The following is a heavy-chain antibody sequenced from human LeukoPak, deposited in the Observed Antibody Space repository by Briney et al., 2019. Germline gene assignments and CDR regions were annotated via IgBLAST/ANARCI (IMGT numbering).Heavy chain of an antibody. V-gene: IGHV3-23*01. J-gene: IGHJ4*02. D-gene: IGHD4-23*01. CDR2: ITDRGDST. Sequence: GGSLRLSCAASGFTFAGYAMTWVRQAPGKGLEWVSTITDRGDSTFYADSVKGRFTISRDNVKDTLFLQMNSLRAEDTAVYYCAKDKQRWAFDYWGQGTLVTVSS. CDR3: AKDKQRWAFDY. CDR1: GFTFAGYA.